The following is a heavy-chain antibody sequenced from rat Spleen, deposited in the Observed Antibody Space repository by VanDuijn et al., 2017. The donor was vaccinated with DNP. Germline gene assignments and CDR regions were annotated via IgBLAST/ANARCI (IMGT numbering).Heavy chain of an antibody. V-gene: IGHV3-3*01. CDR2: ISYSGST. CDR1: AYSITSSYR. Sequence: EVQLQESGPGLVKPSQSLSLTCSVTAYSITSSYRWNWIRKFPGNKMEWIGHISYSGSTNYNPSLKSRISITRDTSKNQLFLQVNSVNTEDTATYYCARWPGYNPPYAMDAWGQGTSVTVSS. CDR3: ARWPGYNPPYAMDA. J-gene: IGHJ4*01. D-gene: IGHD1-4*01.